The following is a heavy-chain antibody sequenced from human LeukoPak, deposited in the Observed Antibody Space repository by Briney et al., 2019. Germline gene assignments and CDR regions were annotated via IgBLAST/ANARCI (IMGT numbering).Heavy chain of an antibody. CDR2: ISYDGSNK. J-gene: IGHJ2*01. CDR3: ARETSDWYFDL. Sequence: PGGSLRLSCAASGFTFSSYAMHWVRQAPGKRLEWVAVISYDGSNKYSADSVKGRFTISRDNSKNTLYLQMNSLRAEDTAVWYCARETSDWYFDLWGRGTLVTVSS. CDR1: GFTFSSYA. V-gene: IGHV3-30-3*01.